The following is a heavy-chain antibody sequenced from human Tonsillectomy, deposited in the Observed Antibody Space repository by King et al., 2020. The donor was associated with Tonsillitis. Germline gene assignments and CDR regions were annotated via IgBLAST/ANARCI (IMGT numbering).Heavy chain of an antibody. CDR3: AKQKVDYGENSWSLDFGFDV. V-gene: IGHV4-31*03. CDR1: GGSISSDVYN. J-gene: IGHJ3*01. D-gene: IGHD4-23*01. CDR2: IYNSGST. Sequence: QLQESGPGLVKPSQTLSLTCTVSGGSISSDVYNWSWIRQHPGEGLEWIGSIYNSGSTSYNPSLTSRVTISLDTSKNQFSLKLSSVTAADTAVYYCAKQKVDYGENSWSLDFGFDVWGQGTMVTVSS.